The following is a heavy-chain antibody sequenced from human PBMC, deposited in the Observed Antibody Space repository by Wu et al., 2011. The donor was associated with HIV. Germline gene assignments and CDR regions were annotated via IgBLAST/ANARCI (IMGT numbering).Heavy chain of an antibody. D-gene: IGHD6-6*01. CDR1: GXTFSSYW. Sequence: AASGXTFSSYWMHWVRQAPGKGLVWVSRINSDGSSTSYADSVKGRFTISRDNAKNTLYLQMNSLRAEDTAVYYCARGMEYSSSRGLDYWGQGTLVTVSS. V-gene: IGHV3-74*01. CDR3: ARGMEYSSSRGLDY. CDR2: INSDGSST. J-gene: IGHJ4*02.